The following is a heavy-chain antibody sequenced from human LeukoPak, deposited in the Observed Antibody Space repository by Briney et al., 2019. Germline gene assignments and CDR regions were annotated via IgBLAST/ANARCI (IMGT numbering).Heavy chain of an antibody. CDR2: ISYDGSNK. CDR3: AISNYYYYYAMDV. Sequence: HPGGSLRLSCVASGFIFSSHGMHWVRQAPGKGLEWVAVISYDGSNKYYADSVKGRFTISRDNSKNTLYLQMNSLRAEDTAVYYCAISNYYYYYAMDVWGQGTTVTVSS. J-gene: IGHJ6*02. V-gene: IGHV3-30*03. D-gene: IGHD4-11*01. CDR1: GFIFSSHG.